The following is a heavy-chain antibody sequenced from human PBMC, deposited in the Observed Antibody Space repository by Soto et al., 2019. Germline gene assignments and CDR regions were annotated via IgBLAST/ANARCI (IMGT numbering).Heavy chain of an antibody. Sequence: TSETLSLTCAVYGGSFSGYYWSWIRQPPGKGLEWIGEINHSGSTNYNPSLKSRVTISVDTSKNQFSLKLSSVTAADTAVYYCARLPFDYGGNYPFDYWGQGTLVTVSS. J-gene: IGHJ4*02. CDR2: INHSGST. V-gene: IGHV4-34*01. D-gene: IGHD4-17*01. CDR1: GGSFSGYY. CDR3: ARLPFDYGGNYPFDY.